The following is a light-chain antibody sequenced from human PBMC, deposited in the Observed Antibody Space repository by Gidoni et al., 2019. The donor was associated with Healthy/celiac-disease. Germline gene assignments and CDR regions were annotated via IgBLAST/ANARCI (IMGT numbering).Light chain of an antibody. V-gene: IGKV2-28*01. Sequence: DIVMTQSPLSLPVTPGEPASISCRSSQSLLHSNGYNYLDWYLQKPGQSPQLLIYLGSNRASGVPDRFSGSGSGTDVTLKISRVEAEDVGVYYCMQARQTPRTFGQGTKLEIK. CDR1: QSLLHSNGYNY. CDR3: MQARQTPRT. CDR2: LGS. J-gene: IGKJ2*01.